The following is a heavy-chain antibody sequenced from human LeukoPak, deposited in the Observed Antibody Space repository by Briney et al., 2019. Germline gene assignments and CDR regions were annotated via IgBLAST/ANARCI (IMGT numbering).Heavy chain of an antibody. CDR2: MNSNSGNT. CDR3: ARGLHSGGYYFMGL. Sequence: ASVKVSCKASGYTFSSYDIHWVRQAPGQGLEWMGWMNSNSGNTGSAQEFRDRDTMTKNTSISTAYIELSSLRSDDTGMYYCARGLHSGGYYFMGLWGQGTLVTVSS. D-gene: IGHD1-26*01. CDR1: GYTFSSYD. V-gene: IGHV1-8*01. J-gene: IGHJ1*01.